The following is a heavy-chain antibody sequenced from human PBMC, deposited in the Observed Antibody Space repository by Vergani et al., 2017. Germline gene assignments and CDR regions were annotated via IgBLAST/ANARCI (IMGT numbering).Heavy chain of an antibody. CDR2: IYHSGST. CDR3: ASGSIIMVRGVIIKASVNAFDI. CDR1: GGSISSSNW. J-gene: IGHJ3*02. V-gene: IGHV4-4*02. Sequence: QVQLQESGPGLVKPSGTLSLNCAVSGGSISSSNWWSWVRKPPGKGLVWIGEIYHSGSTNYNPSLKSRVTISVDKSKNQFSLKLSSVTAADTAVYYCASGSIIMVRGVIIKASVNAFDIWGQGTMVTVSS. D-gene: IGHD3-10*01.